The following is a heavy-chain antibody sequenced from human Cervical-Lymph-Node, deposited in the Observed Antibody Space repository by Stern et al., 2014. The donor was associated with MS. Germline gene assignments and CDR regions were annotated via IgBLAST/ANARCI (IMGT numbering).Heavy chain of an antibody. D-gene: IGHD5-12*01. CDR2: ISAYSRNI. J-gene: IGHJ3*02. CDR1: GYTFSSYG. CDR3: ARGGYPDAFDI. V-gene: IGHV1-18*01. Sequence: QVQLVQSGAEVTKPGASVTVSCKASGYTFSSYGINWVRQAPGQGLEWMGWISAYSRNIDYAQKLQGRVTMTTDTSTSTAYMELRSLRSDDTAVYYCARGGYPDAFDIWGQGTMVTVSS.